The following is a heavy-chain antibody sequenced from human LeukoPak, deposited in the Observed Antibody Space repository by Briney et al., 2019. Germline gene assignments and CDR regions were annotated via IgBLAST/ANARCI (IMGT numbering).Heavy chain of an antibody. CDR1: GYSISSGYY. J-gene: IGHJ4*02. Sequence: SETLSLTCAVSGYSISSGYYWGWIRPPPGKGLEWIGSIYHSGSTYYNPSLKSRVTISVDTSKNQFSLKLSSVTAADTAVYYCARAGGYYYGSGSYVGPPFDYWGQGTLVTVSS. V-gene: IGHV4-38-2*01. D-gene: IGHD3-10*01. CDR2: IYHSGST. CDR3: ARAGGYYYGSGSYVGPPFDY.